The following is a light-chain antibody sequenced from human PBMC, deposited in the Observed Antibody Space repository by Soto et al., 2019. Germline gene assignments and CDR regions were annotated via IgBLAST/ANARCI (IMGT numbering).Light chain of an antibody. J-gene: IGKJ4*01. Sequence: EIVLTQSPGTLSLSPGERATLSCRASQSVTNNYLAWYQRKPGQAPRLLIYDSSTRATGIPDRFSGSGSGTDFTLTISRLEPEGFAVYYCQQYCSSPLTFGGGTKVEIK. CDR1: QSVTNNY. CDR2: DSS. V-gene: IGKV3-20*01. CDR3: QQYCSSPLT.